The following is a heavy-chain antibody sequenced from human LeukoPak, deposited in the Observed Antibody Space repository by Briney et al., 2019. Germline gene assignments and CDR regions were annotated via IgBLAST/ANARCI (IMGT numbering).Heavy chain of an antibody. V-gene: IGHV3-21*01. CDR3: ARDLTTVTWACMVV. CDR2: ISSCSSYV. CDR1: GFLFRDYR. Sequence: GGSLRLSCAASGFLFRDYRMNWVPQSPGKGLEGVASISSCSSYVSYAASVQGRFKISRENAHQSLFLQMSRLRAEDTAVYYCARDLTTVTWACMVVWGKGATVTVSS. D-gene: IGHD4-17*01. J-gene: IGHJ6*03.